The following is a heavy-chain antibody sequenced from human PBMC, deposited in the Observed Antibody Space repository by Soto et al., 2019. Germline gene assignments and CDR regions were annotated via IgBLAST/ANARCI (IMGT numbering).Heavy chain of an antibody. V-gene: IGHV3-23*01. D-gene: IGHD3-3*01. Sequence: GGSLRLSCAASGFTFSSYAMSWVRQAPGKGLEWVSAISGSGGSTYYADSVKGRFTISRDNSKNTLYLQMNSLRAEDTAVYYCAKRLIFGVVTYYFDYWGQGTLVTSPQ. CDR2: ISGSGGST. J-gene: IGHJ4*02. CDR3: AKRLIFGVVTYYFDY. CDR1: GFTFSSYA.